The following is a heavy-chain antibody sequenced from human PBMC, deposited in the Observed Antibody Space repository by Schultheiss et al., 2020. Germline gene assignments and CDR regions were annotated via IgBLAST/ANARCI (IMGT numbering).Heavy chain of an antibody. CDR3: ARVSYYDFWSGYYGFDY. CDR1: GYSISSGYY. CDR2: IYHSGST. D-gene: IGHD3-3*01. J-gene: IGHJ4*02. Sequence: SQPLSLTCAVSGYSISSGYYWGWIRQPPGKGLEWIGSIYHSGSTYYNPSLKSRVTISVDTSKNQFSLKLSSVTAADTAVYYCARVSYYDFWSGYYGFDYWGQGTLVTVS. V-gene: IGHV4-38-2*01.